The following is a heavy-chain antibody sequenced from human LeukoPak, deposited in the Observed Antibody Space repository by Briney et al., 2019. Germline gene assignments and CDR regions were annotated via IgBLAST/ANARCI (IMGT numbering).Heavy chain of an antibody. CDR3: VRLNGQQGGAYDI. D-gene: IGHD2-8*01. CDR2: ISGSADIT. Sequence: GGCLRLSCAASGFTFATYAMSWVRQPPGKGLEWVSSISGSADITYYADSVKGRFTISRDNSKNTLYLQMNSLRAEDTAVYYCVRLNGQQGGAYDIWGQGTMVTVPS. V-gene: IGHV3-23*01. CDR1: GFTFATYA. J-gene: IGHJ3*02.